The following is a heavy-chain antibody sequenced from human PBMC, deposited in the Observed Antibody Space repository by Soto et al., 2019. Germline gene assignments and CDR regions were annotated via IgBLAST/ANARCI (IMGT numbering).Heavy chain of an antibody. CDR2: ISSSSSYI. Sequence: PGGSLRLCCAAPGFTFSSYSMNGVRQAPGKGLEWVSSISSSSSYIYYADSVKGRFTISRDNAKNSLYLQMNSLRAEDTAVYYCASAEYYFDTSGWYYWGQGTLVTVSS. D-gene: IGHD3-22*01. CDR3: ASAEYYFDTSGWYY. CDR1: GFTFSSYS. J-gene: IGHJ4*02. V-gene: IGHV3-21*01.